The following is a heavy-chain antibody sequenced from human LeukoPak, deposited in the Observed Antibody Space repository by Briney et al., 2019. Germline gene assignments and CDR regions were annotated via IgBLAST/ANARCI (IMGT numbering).Heavy chain of an antibody. CDR1: GYTFTRYD. Sequence: ASVKVSCKASGYTFTRYDINGVRQATGQGRDGMGWMNPNSGNTGYAQKFQGRVHMTRNTTISTAYMELSSLRSEDTAVYYCARGRRYSSGWPFDYWGQGTLVTVSS. V-gene: IGHV1-8*01. D-gene: IGHD6-19*01. CDR2: MNPNSGNT. J-gene: IGHJ4*02. CDR3: ARGRRYSSGWPFDY.